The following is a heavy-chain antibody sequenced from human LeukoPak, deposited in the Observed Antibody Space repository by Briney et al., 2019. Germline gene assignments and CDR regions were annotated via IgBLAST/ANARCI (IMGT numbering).Heavy chain of an antibody. V-gene: IGHV4-39*01. D-gene: IGHD2-21*02. J-gene: IGHJ4*02. Sequence: SETLSLTCTVSGGSIGTPGYYWGWIRQPPGKGLEWIGSLYHSGSTYYNPSLKSRATISVDTSKNQCSLKLRSVAAADTAVFYCARHALATVTDPSFDYWGQGTLVTVSS. CDR2: LYHSGST. CDR1: GGSIGTPGYY. CDR3: ARHALATVTDPSFDY.